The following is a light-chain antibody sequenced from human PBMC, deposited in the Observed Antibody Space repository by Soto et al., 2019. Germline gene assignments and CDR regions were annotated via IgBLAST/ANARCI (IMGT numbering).Light chain of an antibody. CDR2: DAS. CDR3: QQSDSTPYT. J-gene: IGKJ2*01. Sequence: DIQMTQSPSSLSASVGDRVTITCRASQSINRFLNWYQQKPGKAPKLLIYDASSLLSGVPSRFSGSGSGTDFTLTIASLQPEDFSTYYCQQSDSTPYTFGQGTKVEI. CDR1: QSINRF. V-gene: IGKV1-39*01.